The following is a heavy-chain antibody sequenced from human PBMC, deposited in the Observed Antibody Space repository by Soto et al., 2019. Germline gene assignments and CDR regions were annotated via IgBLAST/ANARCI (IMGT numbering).Heavy chain of an antibody. V-gene: IGHV4-39*02. Sequence: QLQLQESGPGLVKPSDTLSLTCTVSGGSISSSGYYWAWIRLPPGKGPEWIGSIDYSGSPHYNPALESRGAISVNKSKNHFFVQQSSGTAADASVFYCGRLGSTGVYGRGYFDNWGQGALVTVSS. CDR2: IDYSGSP. CDR3: GRLGSTGVYGRGYFDN. D-gene: IGHD3-10*02. CDR1: GGSISSSGYY. J-gene: IGHJ4*02.